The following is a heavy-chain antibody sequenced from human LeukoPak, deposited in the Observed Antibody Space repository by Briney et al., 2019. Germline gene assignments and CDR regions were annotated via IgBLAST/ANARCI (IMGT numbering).Heavy chain of an antibody. V-gene: IGHV3-48*01. CDR2: INNSSNTI. CDR3: ARLPAYCSSTSCYYDY. Sequence: GGSLRLSCAASGFTFSTYSVNWARQAPGKGLEWISYINNSSNTIYYADSVKGRFTISRDNAKNSLFLQMNSLRVEDTAVYYCARLPAYCSSTSCYYDYWGQGTLVTVSS. D-gene: IGHD2-2*01. CDR1: GFTFSTYS. J-gene: IGHJ4*02.